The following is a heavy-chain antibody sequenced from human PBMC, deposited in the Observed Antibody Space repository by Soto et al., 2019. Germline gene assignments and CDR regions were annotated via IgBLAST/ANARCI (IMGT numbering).Heavy chain of an antibody. J-gene: IGHJ4*02. CDR1: GFTFSSYA. CDR3: AKAPRDYDYVWGSYPVVGYFDY. CDR2: ISGSGGST. V-gene: IGHV3-23*01. Sequence: EVQLLESGGGLVQPGGSLRLSCAASGFTFSSYAMSWVRQAPGKGLEWVSAISGSGGSTYYADSVKGRFTISRDNSKNTLDLQMNSLRAEDTAVYYCAKAPRDYDYVWGSYPVVGYFDYWGQGTLVTVSS. D-gene: IGHD3-16*01.